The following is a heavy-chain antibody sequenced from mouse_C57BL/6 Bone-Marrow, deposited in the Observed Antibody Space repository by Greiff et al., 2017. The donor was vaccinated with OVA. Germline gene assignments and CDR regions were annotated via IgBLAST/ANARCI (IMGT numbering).Heavy chain of an antibody. CDR1: GFTFSSYA. D-gene: IGHD4-1*01. Sequence: EVKLVESGGGLVKPGGSLKLSCAASGFTFSSYAMSWVRQTPEKRLEWVATISDGGSYTYYPDNVKGRFTISRDNAKNNLYLQMSHLKSEDTAMYYCAREDWDKGWYFDVWGTGTTVTVSS. CDR3: AREDWDKGWYFDV. V-gene: IGHV5-4*01. J-gene: IGHJ1*03. CDR2: ISDGGSYT.